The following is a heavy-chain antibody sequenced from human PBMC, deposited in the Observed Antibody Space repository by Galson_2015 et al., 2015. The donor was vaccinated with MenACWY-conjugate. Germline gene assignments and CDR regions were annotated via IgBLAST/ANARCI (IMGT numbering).Heavy chain of an antibody. CDR1: GFIFSSHT. CDR2: ISISSSYI. CDR3: ARDYARLEWLSAYYFDY. J-gene: IGHJ4*02. V-gene: IGHV3-21*01. D-gene: IGHD3-3*01. Sequence: SLRLSCAASGFIFSSHTMNWVRQAPGKGLEWVSSISISSSYIYYADSVKGRFTISRDNAKNSLYLQMYSLTAEDTAVYYCARDYARLEWLSAYYFDYWGQGTPVTVSS.